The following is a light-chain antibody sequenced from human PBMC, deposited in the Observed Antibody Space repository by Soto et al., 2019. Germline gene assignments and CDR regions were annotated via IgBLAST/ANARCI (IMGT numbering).Light chain of an antibody. V-gene: IGKV1-39*01. Sequence: DIQMTQSPPSLSASVGDTVTITCRASQSISTYLDWYQVTPGKAPKVLIYGASTLEDGVPSRFSGSGSVTDFTLSINNLQPEDFATYYCQKHYNLPPWTFGQGTKVEV. CDR3: QKHYNLPPWT. CDR2: GAS. CDR1: QSISTY. J-gene: IGKJ1*01.